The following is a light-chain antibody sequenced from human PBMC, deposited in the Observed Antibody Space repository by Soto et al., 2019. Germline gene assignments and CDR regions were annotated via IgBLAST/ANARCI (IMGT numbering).Light chain of an antibody. CDR1: QDIRTE. V-gene: IGKV1-6*01. CDR2: GAT. CDR3: LQDYNYPRT. Sequence: ALQMTQSPSSLSASVGDRVTITCRASQDIRTELGWYQQKPGKAPKLLIYGATTLQSGVPSRFSGSGSGTDFTLTISVLQPEDFATYYCLQDYNYPRTFGQGTKVEGK. J-gene: IGKJ1*01.